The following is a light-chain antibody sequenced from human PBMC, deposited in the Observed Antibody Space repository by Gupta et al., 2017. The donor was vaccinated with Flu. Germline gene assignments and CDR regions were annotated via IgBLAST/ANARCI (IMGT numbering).Light chain of an antibody. J-gene: IGKJ1*01. V-gene: IGKV3-20*01. CDR1: QTIGSSY. Sequence: EIVLTQSPGTLSLSPGERAALSCRASQTIGSSYLAWYQQKPGQAPRLLIYGASARATGIPDRFTGSGSGTDFTLTISRLEPEDFAMYFCQKYASPSWTFGQGTNVEIE. CDR2: GAS. CDR3: QKYASPSWT.